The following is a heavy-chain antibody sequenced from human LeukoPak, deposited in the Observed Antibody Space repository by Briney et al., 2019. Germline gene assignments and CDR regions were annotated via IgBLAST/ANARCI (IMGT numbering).Heavy chain of an antibody. CDR1: GGSISSGSYY. Sequence: PSETLSLTCTVSGGSISSGSYYWSWIRQPAGKGLEWIGRIYTSGSTNYNPSLKSRVTISVDTSKNQFSLKLSSVTAADTAVYYCARGGGWELLVGYYFDYWGQGTLVTVSS. J-gene: IGHJ4*02. CDR2: IYTSGST. V-gene: IGHV4-61*02. CDR3: ARGGGWELLVGYYFDY. D-gene: IGHD1-26*01.